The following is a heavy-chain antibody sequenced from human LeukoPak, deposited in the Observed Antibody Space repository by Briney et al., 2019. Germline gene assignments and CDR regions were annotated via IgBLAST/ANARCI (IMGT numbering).Heavy chain of an antibody. CDR2: ISGSGDST. D-gene: IGHD5-12*01. V-gene: IGHV3-23*01. J-gene: IGHJ4*02. Sequence: GGSLRLSCAASGFTFSSYEMNWVRQAPGKGLEWVSTISGSGDSTYYADSVKGRFTISRDNSKATLYLHMDILRAEDTAIYYCGKDRPYDYDYSTASFDYWGQGTLITVSS. CDR1: GFTFSSYE. CDR3: GKDRPYDYDYSTASFDY.